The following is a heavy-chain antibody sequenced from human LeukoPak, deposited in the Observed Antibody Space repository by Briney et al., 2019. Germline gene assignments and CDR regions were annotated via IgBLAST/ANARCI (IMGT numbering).Heavy chain of an antibody. D-gene: IGHD4/OR15-4a*01. CDR1: GFTVSSNS. CDR2: IYSDNT. Sequence: GGSLRLSCTVSGFTVSSNSMSWVRQAPGKGLEWVSFIYSDNTHYSYSAKGRFTISRDNSKNTLYLQMNSLRAEDTAVYYCARRAGAYSHPYDYWGQGTLVTVSS. J-gene: IGHJ4*02. CDR3: ARRAGAYSHPYDY. V-gene: IGHV3-53*01.